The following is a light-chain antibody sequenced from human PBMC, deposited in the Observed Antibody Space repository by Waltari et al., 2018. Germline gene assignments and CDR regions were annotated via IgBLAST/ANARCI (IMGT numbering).Light chain of an antibody. J-gene: IGLJ3*02. CDR3: SSYTSSSTLV. CDR2: EAS. Sequence: QSALTQPASVSGSPGQSITISCPGTSSDLGRYNLVSWYQQHPGKAPKLMIYEASKRPAGVSNRFSGSKSGNTASLTISGLQAEDEADYYCSSYTSSSTLVFGGGTKLTVL. V-gene: IGLV2-23*01. CDR1: SSDLGRYNL.